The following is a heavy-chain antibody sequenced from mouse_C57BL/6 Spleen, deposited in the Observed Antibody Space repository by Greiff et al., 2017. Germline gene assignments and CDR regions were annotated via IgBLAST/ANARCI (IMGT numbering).Heavy chain of an antibody. Sequence: EVKLMESEGGLVQPGSSMKLSCTASGFTFSDYYMAWVRQVPEKGLEWVANINYDGSSTYYLDSLKSRFIISRDNAKNILYLQMHSLRSEDTATYYCATATPWGMDYWGQGTSVTVSS. CDR1: GFTFSDYY. CDR2: INYDGSST. J-gene: IGHJ4*01. V-gene: IGHV5-16*01. D-gene: IGHD1-2*01. CDR3: ATATPWGMDY.